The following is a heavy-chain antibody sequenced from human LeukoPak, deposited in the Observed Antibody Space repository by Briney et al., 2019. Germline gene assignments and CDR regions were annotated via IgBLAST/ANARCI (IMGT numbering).Heavy chain of an antibody. CDR2: IYYSGST. J-gene: IGHJ5*02. Sequence: SETLSLTCTVSGGSISSYYWSWIRQPPGKGLEWIGYIYYSGSTNSNPSLKSRVTISVDTSKNQFSLKLSSVTAADTAVYYCARYSSSQGWFDPWGQGTLVTVSS. V-gene: IGHV4-59*01. CDR1: GGSISSYY. D-gene: IGHD6-6*01. CDR3: ARYSSSQGWFDP.